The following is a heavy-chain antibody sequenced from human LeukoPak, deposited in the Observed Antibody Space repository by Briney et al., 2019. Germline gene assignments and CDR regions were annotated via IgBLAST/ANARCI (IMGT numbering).Heavy chain of an antibody. V-gene: IGHV3-30-3*01. CDR3: ARVGTYYSDSSGYLYYYYGMDV. J-gene: IGHJ6*02. CDR2: ISYDGSNK. Sequence: GGSLRLSCAASGFTFSSYAMHWVRQAPGKGLEWVAVISYDGSNKYYADSVKGRFTISRDNSKNTLYLQMNSLRAEDTAVYYCARVGTYYSDSSGYLYYYYGMDVWGQGTTVTVSS. D-gene: IGHD3-22*01. CDR1: GFTFSSYA.